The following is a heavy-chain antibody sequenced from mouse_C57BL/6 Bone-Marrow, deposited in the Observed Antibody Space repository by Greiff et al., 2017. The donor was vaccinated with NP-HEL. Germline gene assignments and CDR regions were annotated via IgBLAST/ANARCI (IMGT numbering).Heavy chain of an antibody. Sequence: EVKLVESGGGLVKPGGSLKLSCAASGFPFSSYTLPWVRQTPEKRLEWVATISGGGGNTYYLSSVKGRFPIPRDNATNTLYLQSSSLRSEDTALYYCARESYGSSPRYFDNWGRGTTLTVSS. CDR2: ISGGGGNT. V-gene: IGHV5-9*01. J-gene: IGHJ2*01. CDR1: GFPFSSYT. CDR3: ARESYGSSPRYFDN. D-gene: IGHD1-1*01.